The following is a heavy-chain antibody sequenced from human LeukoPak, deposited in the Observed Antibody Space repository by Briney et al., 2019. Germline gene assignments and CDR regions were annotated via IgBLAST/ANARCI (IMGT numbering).Heavy chain of an antibody. CDR1: GGTFSSYA. V-gene: IGHV1-69*04. J-gene: IGHJ4*02. CDR2: TIPILGIA. Sequence: ASVKVSCKASGGTFSSYAISWVRQAPGQGLEWMGRTIPILGIANYAQKFQGRVTITADKSTSPAYMELSSLRSEDTAVYYCARDSGYDSSGYFDYWGQGTLVTVSS. D-gene: IGHD3-22*01. CDR3: ARDSGYDSSGYFDY.